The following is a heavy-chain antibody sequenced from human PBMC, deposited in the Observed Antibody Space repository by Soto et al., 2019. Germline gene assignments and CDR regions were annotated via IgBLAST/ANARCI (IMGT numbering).Heavy chain of an antibody. D-gene: IGHD1-26*01. J-gene: IGHJ1*01. CDR1: GFTFSSYE. Sequence: EVQLVESGGGLVQPGGSLRISCAASGFTFSSYEMNWVRQAPGKGLEWISYISNSGVTMYNAQSVKGRFTISRDNAENSLHLQMNSLKAEDTAVYYCARSFSGSYHRYFQHWGQGTLVTVSS. CDR2: ISNSGVTM. V-gene: IGHV3-48*03. CDR3: ARSFSGSYHRYFQH.